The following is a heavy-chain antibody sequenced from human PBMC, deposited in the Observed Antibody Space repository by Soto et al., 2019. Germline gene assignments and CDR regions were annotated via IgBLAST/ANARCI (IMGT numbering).Heavy chain of an antibody. CDR2: IDASGNT. V-gene: IGHV4-4*07. CDR3: ERYSNKWFQTEGMDV. CDR1: VDSITTYY. J-gene: IGHJ6*02. D-gene: IGHD6-13*01. Sequence: TSETLSLTFTVSVDSITTYYWSWIRQPSGKGLEWIWRIDASGNTNYNPSLNSRVTMSIDTSKKQFSLKLTSVTAADKAIYYCERYSNKWFQTEGMDVWGQGTTVTVYS.